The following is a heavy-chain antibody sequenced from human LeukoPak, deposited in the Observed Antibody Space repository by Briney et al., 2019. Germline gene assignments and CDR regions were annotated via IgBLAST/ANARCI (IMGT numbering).Heavy chain of an antibody. D-gene: IGHD1-26*01. J-gene: IGHJ4*02. V-gene: IGHV4-59*08. CDR3: ARHGTLGSTTYPLDY. Sequence: SETLSLTCTVSGDSISSYYWSWIRQPPGKGLEWIGYIYHSGNTNSNPSLKSRVTVSVDTSKNQFSLKLSSVTAADTAVYYCARHGTLGSTTYPLDYWGQGTLVTVSS. CDR1: GDSISSYY. CDR2: IYHSGNT.